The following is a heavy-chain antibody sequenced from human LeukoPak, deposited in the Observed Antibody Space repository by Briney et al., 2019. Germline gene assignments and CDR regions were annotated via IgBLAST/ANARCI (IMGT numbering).Heavy chain of an antibody. CDR1: GFTFSSYA. V-gene: IGHV3-23*01. Sequence: GGSLRLSCAASGFTFSSYAMSWVRQAPGKGLEWVSAISGSGGSTYYAGSVKGRFTISRDNSKNTLYLQMNSLRAEDTAVYYCAKVATIFGVVIIASGYYFDYWGQGTLVTVSS. J-gene: IGHJ4*02. D-gene: IGHD3-3*01. CDR2: ISGSGGST. CDR3: AKVATIFGVVIIASGYYFDY.